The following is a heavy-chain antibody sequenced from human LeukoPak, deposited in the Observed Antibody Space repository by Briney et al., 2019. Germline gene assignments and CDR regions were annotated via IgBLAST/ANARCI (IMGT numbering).Heavy chain of an antibody. CDR3: ARDYYDSSGLDY. CDR1: GFTFDDYG. Sequence: GGSLRLSCAASGFTFDDYGMSWVRQAPGKGLEWVSGINWNGGRTGYADSVKGRFTISRDNAKKSVYLEMNSLRAEDTAVYYCARDYYDSSGLDYWGQGTLVTVSS. V-gene: IGHV3-20*04. CDR2: INWNGGRT. J-gene: IGHJ4*02. D-gene: IGHD3-22*01.